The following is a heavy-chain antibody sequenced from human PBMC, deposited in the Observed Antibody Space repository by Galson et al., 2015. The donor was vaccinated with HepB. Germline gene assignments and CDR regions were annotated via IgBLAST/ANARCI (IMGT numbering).Heavy chain of an antibody. J-gene: IGHJ4*02. CDR2: IHYSGST. CDR1: XXSISSNNYY. D-gene: IGHD3-10*01. CDR3: ARRAXXYYGSGSWYYFDY. Sequence: LSLXCTVXXXSISSNNYYWGXIRQPPGKXXXWIGSIHYSGSTYYNPSLKSRVTISVDTSKNQFSLKLRFVTAADXVVYYCARRAXXYYGSGSWYYFDYWGQXTLVTVSS. V-gene: IGHV4-39*01.